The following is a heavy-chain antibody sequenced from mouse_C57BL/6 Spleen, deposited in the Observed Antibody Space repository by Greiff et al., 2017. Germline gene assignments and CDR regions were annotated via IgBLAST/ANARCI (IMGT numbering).Heavy chain of an antibody. D-gene: IGHD2-2*01. Sequence: QVQLQQPGAELVKPGASVKMSCKASGYTFTSYWITWVKQRPGQGLEWIGEIYPGSGSTNYNEKFKSKATLTVDTSSSTAYMQLSSLTSEDSAVYYCASPLYYVYGAAWFAYWGQGTLVTVSA. CDR3: ASPLYYVYGAAWFAY. CDR1: GYTFTSYW. CDR2: IYPGSGST. V-gene: IGHV1-55*01. J-gene: IGHJ3*01.